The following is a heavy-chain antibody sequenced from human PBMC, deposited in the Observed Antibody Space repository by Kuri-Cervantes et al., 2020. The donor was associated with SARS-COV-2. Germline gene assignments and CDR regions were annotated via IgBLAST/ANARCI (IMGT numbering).Heavy chain of an antibody. CDR3: ARSHKDIVVVPAARGYYYGMDV. CDR2: IWYDGSNK. V-gene: IGHV3-33*01. J-gene: IGHJ6*02. Sequence: GESLKISCAASGFIFSSYGMHWVRQAPGKGLEWVAVIWYDGSNKYYADSVKGRFTISRDNSKNTLYLQMNSLRAEDTAVYYCARSHKDIVVVPAARGYYYGMDVWGQGTTVTVSS. CDR1: GFIFSSYG. D-gene: IGHD2-2*01.